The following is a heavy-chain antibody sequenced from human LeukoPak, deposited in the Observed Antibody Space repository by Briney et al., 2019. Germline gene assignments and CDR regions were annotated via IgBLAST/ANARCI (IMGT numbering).Heavy chain of an antibody. J-gene: IGHJ4*02. CDR2: IYPGDSDT. D-gene: IGHD6-19*01. V-gene: IGHV5-51*01. Sequence: GESLKISCKGSGYSFTSYWIGWVRQMPGKGLEWMGIIYPGDSDTRYSPSFQGQVTISADRSISTAYLQWSRLKAPDTAMYYCARLVEVAGRLDYWGQGTPVIVSS. CDR3: ARLVEVAGRLDY. CDR1: GYSFTSYW.